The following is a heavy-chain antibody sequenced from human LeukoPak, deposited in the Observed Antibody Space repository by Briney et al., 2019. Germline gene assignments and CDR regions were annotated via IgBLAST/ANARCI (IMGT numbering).Heavy chain of an antibody. CDR2: IFPGDSDT. CDR1: GYIFTTYW. J-gene: IGHJ4*02. D-gene: IGHD4/OR15-4a*01. Sequence: GESLQISCKGSGYIFTTYWIGWVRQMPGKGLEWMGIIFPGDSDTSHSPSFRGQVTISADKSINTAYLQWSSLKASDTAIYYCATSESLTRFDYWGQGTLVTVSS. CDR3: ATSESLTRFDY. V-gene: IGHV5-51*01.